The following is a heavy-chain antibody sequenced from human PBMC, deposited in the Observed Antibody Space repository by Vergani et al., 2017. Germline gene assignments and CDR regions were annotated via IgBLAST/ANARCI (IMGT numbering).Heavy chain of an antibody. V-gene: IGHV3-30*18. Sequence: QVQLAESGGGVVQPGRSLRLSCAASGFTFSSYGMHWVRQAPGKGLEWVAVISYDGSNKYYADSVKGRFTISRDNSKNTLYLQMNSLRAEDTAVYYCAKDRGRPYYYGMDVWGQGTTVTVSS. J-gene: IGHJ6*02. CDR2: ISYDGSNK. CDR3: AKDRGRPYYYGMDV. CDR1: GFTFSSYG. D-gene: IGHD3-10*01.